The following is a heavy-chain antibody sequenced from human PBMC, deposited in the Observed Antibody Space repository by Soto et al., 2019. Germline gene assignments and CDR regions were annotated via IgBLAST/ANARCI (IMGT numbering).Heavy chain of an antibody. V-gene: IGHV2-26*01. J-gene: IGHJ6*02. D-gene: IGHD2-21*01. CDR3: ARTLMGPLLFGMDV. Sequence: ESGPTLVNPTETLTLTCTVSGFSLSNARMGVSWIRQPPGKALEWLAHIFSNNEKSYSTSLKSRLTISKDTSKSQVVLTMTNMDPVDTATYYCARTLMGPLLFGMDVWGQGTTVTVSS. CDR1: GFSLSNARMG. CDR2: IFSNNEK.